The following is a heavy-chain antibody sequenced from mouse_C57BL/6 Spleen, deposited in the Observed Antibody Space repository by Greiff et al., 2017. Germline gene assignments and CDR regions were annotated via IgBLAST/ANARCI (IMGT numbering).Heavy chain of an antibody. CDR1: GFTFSDYY. D-gene: IGHD1-1*01. CDR2: INYDGSST. V-gene: IGHV5-16*01. J-gene: IGHJ4*01. Sequence: EVKVVESEGGLVQPGSSMKLSCTASGFTFSDYYMAWVRQVPEKGLEWVANINYDGSSTYYLDSLKSRFIISRDNAKNILYLQMSSLKSEDTATYYCARYYYGHYYAMDYWGQGTSVTVSS. CDR3: ARYYYGHYYAMDY.